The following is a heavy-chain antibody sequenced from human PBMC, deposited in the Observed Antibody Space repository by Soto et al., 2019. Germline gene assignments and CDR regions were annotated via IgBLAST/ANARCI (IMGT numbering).Heavy chain of an antibody. CDR2: ISGYNGNT. CDR3: ARGSRGSSWYGFFDY. J-gene: IGHJ4*02. Sequence: ASVKVSCKASGYIFINYGITWVRQAPGQGLEWMGWISGYNGNTKYADKLQGRVTMTTDTSTTTAYMELSSLRSEDTAVYYCARGSRGSSWYGFFDYWGQGTLVTVSS. V-gene: IGHV1-18*01. D-gene: IGHD6-13*01. CDR1: GYIFINYG.